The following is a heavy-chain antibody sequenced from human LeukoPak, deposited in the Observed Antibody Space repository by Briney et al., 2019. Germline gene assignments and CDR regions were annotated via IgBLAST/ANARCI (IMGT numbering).Heavy chain of an antibody. CDR1: GGSISSSN. CDR3: ARHTILDY. D-gene: IGHD5-24*01. Sequence: LSLTCAVSGGSISSSNWWSWVRQAPGKGLEWVAVISYDGSNKYYADSVKGRFTISRDNSKNTLYLQMNSLRAEDTAVYYCARHTILDYWGQGTLVTVSS. V-gene: IGHV3-30-3*01. CDR2: ISYDGSNK. J-gene: IGHJ4*02.